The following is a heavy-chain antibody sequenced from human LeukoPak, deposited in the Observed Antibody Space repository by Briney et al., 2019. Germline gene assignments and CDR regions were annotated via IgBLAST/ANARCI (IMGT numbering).Heavy chain of an antibody. J-gene: IGHJ4*02. Sequence: GGSLRLSCAASGFTFTKYWMTWVRQAPGKGLEWVGNIKQDGSDKNYMDSVKGRFTISRDNTKNSVYLQMSSLRAEDTAVYYCARDWSGGETYYDILTGYCDYWGQGTLVTVSS. CDR3: ARDWSGGETYYDILTGYCDY. V-gene: IGHV3-7*01. D-gene: IGHD3-9*01. CDR2: IKQDGSDK. CDR1: GFTFTKYW.